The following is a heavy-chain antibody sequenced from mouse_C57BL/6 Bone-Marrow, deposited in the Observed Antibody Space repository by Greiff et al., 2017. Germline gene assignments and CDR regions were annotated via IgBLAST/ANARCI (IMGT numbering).Heavy chain of an antibody. CDR3: AHGNYFYWYFAV. J-gene: IGHJ1*03. V-gene: IGHV1-69*01. CDR2: IDPSDSYT. D-gene: IGHD2-1*01. CDR1: GFTFTSYW. Sequence: QVQLQQPGAELVMPGASVKLSCKASGFTFTSYWMHWVKQRPGQGLEWIGEIDPSDSYTNYNQKFKGKSTLTVDNSSSTAYMQLSSLTSEDSAVYYCAHGNYFYWYFAVWGTGTTVTVSS.